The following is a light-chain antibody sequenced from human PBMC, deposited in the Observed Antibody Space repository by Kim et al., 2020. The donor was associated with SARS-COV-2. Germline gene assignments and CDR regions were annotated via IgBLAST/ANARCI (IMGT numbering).Light chain of an antibody. J-gene: IGLJ2*01. CDR3: SSYASSNNLV. CDR2: EDS. V-gene: IGLV2-8*01. Sequence: QSVLTQPPSASGSPGQSVTISCTGTSTDVGSYYFDSWYQHQPAKAHKLMFYEDSKRPSGAPGLSSGTKAGNTASLTVSGLQAEDEADYYGSSYASSNNLVFGGGTQLTVL. CDR1: STDVGSYYF.